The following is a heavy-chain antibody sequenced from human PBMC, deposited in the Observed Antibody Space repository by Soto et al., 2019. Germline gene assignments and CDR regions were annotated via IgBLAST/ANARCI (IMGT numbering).Heavy chain of an antibody. CDR1: GFTFSNAW. V-gene: IGHV3-15*01. CDR3: TTEGYGDSAPNWFDP. Sequence: GGSLRLSCAASGFTFSNAWMSWVRQAPGKGLEWVGRIKSKTDGGTTDYAAPVKGRFTISRDDSKNTLYLQMNSLKTEDTAVYYCTTEGYGDSAPNWFDPWGQGTLVTVSS. J-gene: IGHJ5*02. D-gene: IGHD4-17*01. CDR2: IKSKTDGGTT.